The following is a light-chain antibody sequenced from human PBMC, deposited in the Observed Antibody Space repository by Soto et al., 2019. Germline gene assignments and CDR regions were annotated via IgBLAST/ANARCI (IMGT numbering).Light chain of an antibody. CDR2: AAS. V-gene: IGKV1-6*01. J-gene: IGKJ1*01. CDR3: LQDYNYPPT. Sequence: IQMTQSPSSLSASVGDRVTITCRASQSISSYLNWFQQKPGKAPKLLIYAASSLQSGVPSRFSGSGSGTDFTLTISSLQPEDCATYYCLQDYNYPPTFGPGTKVDIK. CDR1: QSISSY.